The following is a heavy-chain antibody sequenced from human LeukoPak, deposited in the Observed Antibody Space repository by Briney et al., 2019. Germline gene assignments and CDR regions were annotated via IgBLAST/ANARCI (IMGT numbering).Heavy chain of an antibody. D-gene: IGHD4-11*01. CDR2: ISSSSSYI. Sequence: GGSLRLSCAASGFTFSSYSMNWVRQAPGKGLEWVSSISSSSSYIYYADSVKGRFTISRDNAKNSLYLQMNSLRAEDTAVYYCAREGQDYPDAFDIWGQGTMVTVSS. CDR1: GFTFSSYS. CDR3: AREGQDYPDAFDI. V-gene: IGHV3-21*01. J-gene: IGHJ3*02.